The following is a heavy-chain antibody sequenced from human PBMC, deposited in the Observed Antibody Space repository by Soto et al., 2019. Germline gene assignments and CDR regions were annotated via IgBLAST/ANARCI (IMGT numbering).Heavy chain of an antibody. Sequence: PSETLSLNSAVYGEPFMGYYWCWIRQTPGQGLECIGEINHSGSTNYNPSLKSRVTISVDTSKNQFSLKLSSVAAADTAVYYCARDPNIVVVVAATLSYYYYGMDVWGQGTTGTGSS. D-gene: IGHD2-15*01. V-gene: IGHV4-34*01. CDR1: GEPFMGYY. CDR2: INHSGST. CDR3: ARDPNIVVVVAATLSYYYYGMDV. J-gene: IGHJ6*02.